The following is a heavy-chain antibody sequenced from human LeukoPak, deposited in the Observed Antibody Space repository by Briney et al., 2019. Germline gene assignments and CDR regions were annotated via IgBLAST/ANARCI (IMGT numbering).Heavy chain of an antibody. CDR1: GFTFSSYW. CDR2: IKEDGSER. Sequence: PGGSLRLSCAASGFTFSSYWMNWVRQAPGKGLEWVANIKEDGSERHYVDSVKGRFTISGDKATNSLYLQMDSLRGEDTAVYYCASGSGWPIESWGQGTLVTVSS. J-gene: IGHJ4*02. V-gene: IGHV3-7*01. CDR3: ASGSGWPIES. D-gene: IGHD6-19*01.